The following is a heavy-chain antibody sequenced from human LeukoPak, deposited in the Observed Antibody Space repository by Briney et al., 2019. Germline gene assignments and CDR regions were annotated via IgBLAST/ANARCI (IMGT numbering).Heavy chain of an antibody. CDR2: IYRGGRT. CDR1: GFTVSSNY. Sequence: GGSLRLSCAASGFTVSSNYMSWVRQAPGKGLEWVSVIYRGGRTYYADFVKGRFTISRDNSKNTLFLQMNSLTAEDTAMFYCARSRLDAFDIWGQGTMVTVSS. D-gene: IGHD6-19*01. CDR3: ARSRLDAFDI. J-gene: IGHJ3*02. V-gene: IGHV3-53*01.